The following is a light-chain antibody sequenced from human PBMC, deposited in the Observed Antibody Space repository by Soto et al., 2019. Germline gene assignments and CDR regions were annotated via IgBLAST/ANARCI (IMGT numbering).Light chain of an antibody. CDR3: QQYDHLPIT. CDR2: DTS. Sequence: DIQMTQSPSSLVTSVGDRVTISCQASHDISKFLNWYQQKPGTAPKVLIYDTSNLQTGVPSRFSGSGSGTDFTLTISSLQPEDSATYYCQQYDHLPITFGQGTRLEIK. CDR1: HDISKF. J-gene: IGKJ5*01. V-gene: IGKV1-33*01.